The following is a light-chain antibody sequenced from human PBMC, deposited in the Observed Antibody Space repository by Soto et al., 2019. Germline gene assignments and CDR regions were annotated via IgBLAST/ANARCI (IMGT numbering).Light chain of an antibody. V-gene: IGLV2-8*01. CDR2: AVS. J-gene: IGLJ3*02. CDR1: SGDVGGYNS. CDR3: WSYTTSDMWV. Sequence: QSALTQPASASGSPGQSITISCTGTSGDVGGYNSVSWYQQHPGKAPKLMISAVSRRPSGVPDRFSGSKSGNTASLTISGLQADDEADYYCWSYTTSDMWVFGGGTKLTVL.